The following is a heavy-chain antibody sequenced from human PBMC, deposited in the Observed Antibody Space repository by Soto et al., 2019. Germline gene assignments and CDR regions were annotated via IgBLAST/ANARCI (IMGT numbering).Heavy chain of an antibody. CDR2: IYKSATT. CDR1: GDSISNLDSF. D-gene: IGHD7-27*01. Sequence: PSETLSLTCSVSGDSISNLDSFWAWIRQPPGQALEYIGYIYKSATTYYNPSFESRVAISVDTSKSRFSLNVTSVTAADTAVYFCARGRYCLTGRCFPNWFDSWGQGALVTVSS. CDR3: ARGRYCLTGRCFPNWFDS. J-gene: IGHJ5*01. V-gene: IGHV4-30-4*01.